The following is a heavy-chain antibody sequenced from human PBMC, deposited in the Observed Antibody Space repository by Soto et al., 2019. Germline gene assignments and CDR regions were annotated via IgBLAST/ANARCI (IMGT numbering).Heavy chain of an antibody. V-gene: IGHV1-2*04. CDR3: ARQQWQSGNWFDP. CDR2: INPNSGGT. J-gene: IGHJ5*02. CDR1: GYTFTGYY. Sequence: ASVKVSCKASGYTFTGYYMHWVRQAPGQELEWMGWINPNSGGTNYAQKFQGWVTMTRDTSISTAYMELSRLRSDDTAVYYCARQQWQSGNWFDPWGQGTLVTVSS. D-gene: IGHD6-19*01.